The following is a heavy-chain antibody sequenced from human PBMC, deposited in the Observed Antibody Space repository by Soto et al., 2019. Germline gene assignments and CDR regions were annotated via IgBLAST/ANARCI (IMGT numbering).Heavy chain of an antibody. CDR2: ISGYNGNT. CDR3: AREGPAPYYYYGMDV. Sequence: GASVKLSCTASGYTFASYGISWVRQAPGQGLEWMGWISGYNGNTNYAQNLQGRVTMTTDTSTSTAYMELRSLRSDDTAVYYCAREGPAPYYYYGMDVWGQGSTVTVSS. J-gene: IGHJ6*02. CDR1: GYTFASYG. V-gene: IGHV1-18*01.